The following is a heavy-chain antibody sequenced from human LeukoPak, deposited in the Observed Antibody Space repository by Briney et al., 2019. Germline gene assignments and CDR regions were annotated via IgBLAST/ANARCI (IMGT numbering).Heavy chain of an antibody. CDR3: AKEDSSGWYVALRY. Sequence: GGSLRLSCAASGFTFSSYGMHWVRQAPGKGLEWVAFIRYDGSNKYYADSVKGRFTISRDNSKNTLYLQMNSLRAEDTAVYYCAKEDSSGWYVALRYWGQGTLVTVSS. CDR2: IRYDGSNK. CDR1: GFTFSSYG. J-gene: IGHJ4*02. V-gene: IGHV3-30*02. D-gene: IGHD6-19*01.